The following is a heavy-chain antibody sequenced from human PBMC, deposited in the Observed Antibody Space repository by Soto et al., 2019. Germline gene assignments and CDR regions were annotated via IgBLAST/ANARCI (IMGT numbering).Heavy chain of an antibody. V-gene: IGHV4-59*01. D-gene: IGHD2-8*01. J-gene: IGHJ3*02. Sequence: SETLSLTCTVSGGSISSYYWSWIRQPPGKGLEWIGYIYYSGSTNYNPSLKSRVTISVDTSKNQFSLKLSSVTAADTAVYYCARGGDIVLMVYAIGPGAFDIWGQGTMVTVSS. CDR2: IYYSGST. CDR3: ARGGDIVLMVYAIGPGAFDI. CDR1: GGSISSYY.